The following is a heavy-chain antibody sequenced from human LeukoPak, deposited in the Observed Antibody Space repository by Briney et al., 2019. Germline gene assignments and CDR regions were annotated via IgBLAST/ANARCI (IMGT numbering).Heavy chain of an antibody. CDR1: GFTFSSYA. CDR2: ISGSGGST. CDR3: AKHSGSSGWYNDY. V-gene: IGHV3-23*01. Sequence: PGGSLRLSCAASGFTFSSYAMSWVRQAPGKGLEWVSAISGSGGSTSYADSVKGRFTISRDNSKNTLYLQMNSLRADDTAVYYCAKHSGSSGWYNDYWGQGTLVTVSS. D-gene: IGHD6-19*01. J-gene: IGHJ4*02.